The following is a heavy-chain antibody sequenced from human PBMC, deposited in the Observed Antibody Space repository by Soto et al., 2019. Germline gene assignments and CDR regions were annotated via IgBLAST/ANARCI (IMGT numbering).Heavy chain of an antibody. V-gene: IGHV4-31*02. CDR3: ARAGHSSSSEGANWFDP. D-gene: IGHD6-6*01. J-gene: IGHJ5*02. CDR1: GGSISSGGYY. CDR2: IYYSGST. Sequence: TLSLTFTFSGGSISSGGYYWSWIRQHPGKGLEWIGYIYYSGSTYFNPSLKSRLTISVDTSKNQFSLQLSSVTAADTAVYYCARAGHSSSSEGANWFDPWGQGNLVTVYS.